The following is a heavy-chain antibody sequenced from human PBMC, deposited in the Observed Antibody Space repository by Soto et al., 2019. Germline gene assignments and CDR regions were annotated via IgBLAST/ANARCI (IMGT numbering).Heavy chain of an antibody. V-gene: IGHV3-30-3*01. CDR3: VGYWGTGDGSDLGYSWFDP. Sequence: GGSLRLSCAASGFPVSGYSMHWVRQAPGKGLEWVALISYDGSNKDYADSVKGRFTISRDNSKNTLYLQMNSLRVEDTAVYYCVGYWGTGDGSDLGYSWFDPWGQGTLVTVSS. D-gene: IGHD1-1*01. CDR1: GFPVSGYS. CDR2: ISYDGSNK. J-gene: IGHJ5*02.